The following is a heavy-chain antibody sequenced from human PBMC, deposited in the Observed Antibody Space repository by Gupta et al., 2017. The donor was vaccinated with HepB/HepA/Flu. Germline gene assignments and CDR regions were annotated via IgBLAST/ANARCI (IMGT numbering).Heavy chain of an antibody. V-gene: IGHV3-23*01. D-gene: IGHD4-17*01. Sequence: EVQLLESGGGLVQPGGSLRLSCAASGFTFSSYAMSWVRQAPGKGLEWVSAISGSGGSTYYADSVKGRFTISRDNSKNTLYLQMNSLRAEDTAVYYWAKLLIYGDYWNDYWGQGTLVTVSS. CDR3: AKLLIYGDYWNDY. CDR2: ISGSGGST. J-gene: IGHJ4*02. CDR1: GFTFSSYA.